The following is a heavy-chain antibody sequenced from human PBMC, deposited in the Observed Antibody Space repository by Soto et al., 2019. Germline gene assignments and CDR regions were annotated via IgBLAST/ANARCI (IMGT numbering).Heavy chain of an antibody. D-gene: IGHD6-19*01. CDR2: IWYDGSNK. CDR3: ARDRPAPGIAVAGPDY. CDR1: GFTFSSYG. J-gene: IGHJ4*02. V-gene: IGHV3-33*01. Sequence: GGSLRLSCAASGFTFSSYGMHWVRQAPGKGLEWVAVIWYDGSNKYYADSVKGRFTISRDNSKNTLYLQMNSLRAEDTAVYYCARDRPAPGIAVAGPDYWGQGTLVTVSS.